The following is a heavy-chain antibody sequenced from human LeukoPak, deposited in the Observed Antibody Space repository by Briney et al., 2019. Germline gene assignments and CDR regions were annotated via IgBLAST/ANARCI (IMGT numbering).Heavy chain of an antibody. D-gene: IGHD3-3*01. V-gene: IGHV1-2*02. J-gene: IGHJ4*02. CDR1: GYTFTGYY. Sequence: ASVKVSCKASGYTFTGYYMHWVRQAPGQGLEWMGWIDPNSGGTNYAQKFQGRVTMTRDTSISTAYMELSRLRSDDTAVYYCARFSITIFGVVNWGQGTLVTVSS. CDR2: IDPNSGGT. CDR3: ARFSITIFGVVN.